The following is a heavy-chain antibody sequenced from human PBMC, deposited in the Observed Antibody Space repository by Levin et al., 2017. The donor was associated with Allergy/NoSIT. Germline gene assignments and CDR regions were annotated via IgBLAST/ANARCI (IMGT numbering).Heavy chain of an antibody. CDR2: MNSDGSST. J-gene: IGHJ2*01. V-gene: IGHV3-74*01. CDR1: GFTFSSYW. Sequence: GGSLRLSCAASGFTFSSYWMHWVRQAPGKGLEWVSRMNSDGSSTSYADAVKGQFTISRDNAKNTLYLQMHSLRADDTAVYYCARVLAGGSRNLDRWGRGTLVTVSS. CDR3: ARVLAGGSRNLDR. D-gene: IGHD1-14*01.